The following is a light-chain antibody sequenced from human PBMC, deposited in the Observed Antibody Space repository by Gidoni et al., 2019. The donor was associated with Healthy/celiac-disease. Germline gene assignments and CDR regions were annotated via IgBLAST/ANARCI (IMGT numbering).Light chain of an antibody. CDR2: SNN. CDR1: SSNIGSNT. Sequence: QSVLTQPPSASGTPGQRVTISCSGSSSNIGSNTVNWYQQLPGTAPKLLLYSNNQRPSGVPDRFSGSKAGTSASLAIGGLQSEDEADYYCAAWDDSLNGQVVFGGGTKLTVL. CDR3: AAWDDSLNGQVV. J-gene: IGLJ2*01. V-gene: IGLV1-44*01.